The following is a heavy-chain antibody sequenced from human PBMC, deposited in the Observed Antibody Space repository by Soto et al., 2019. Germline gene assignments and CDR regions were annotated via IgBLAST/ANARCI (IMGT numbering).Heavy chain of an antibody. J-gene: IGHJ5*02. CDR2: INHSGST. CDR3: ARGGYGSGLNWFDP. Sequence: PSETLSLTCAVYGGSFSGYFWSWSRQPPIKGLDWIGEINHSGSTNYNPSLKSRVTISVDTSKNQFSLKLSSVTAADTAVYYCARGGYGSGLNWFDPWGQGTLVTVSS. D-gene: IGHD3-10*01. V-gene: IGHV4-34*01. CDR1: GGSFSGYF.